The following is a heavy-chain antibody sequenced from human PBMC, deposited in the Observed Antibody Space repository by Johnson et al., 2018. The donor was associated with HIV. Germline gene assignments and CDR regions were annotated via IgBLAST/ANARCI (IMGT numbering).Heavy chain of an antibody. CDR2: IYSGGST. V-gene: IGHV3-66*01. D-gene: IGHD3-10*01. Sequence: VQLVESGGGLVQPGGSLRLSCAASGFTVSSNYMSWVRQAPGKGLEWVSVIYSGGSTYYADSVKGRFTISRDNAKNSLYLQMNSLRPEDTALYYCARDHNYYGSGSYSDAFDFWGQGTMVTVSS. CDR1: GFTVSSNY. CDR3: ARDHNYYGSGSYSDAFDF. J-gene: IGHJ3*01.